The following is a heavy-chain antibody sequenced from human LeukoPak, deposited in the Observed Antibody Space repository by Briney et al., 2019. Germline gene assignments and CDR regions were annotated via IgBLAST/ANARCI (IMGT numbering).Heavy chain of an antibody. Sequence: PGGSLRLSCAASGFTFSSSWMAWVRQAPGKGLEWVANIKHDGNEKYYVDSVKGRFTISRDNAKNSLYLEMNSLRADDTAVYYCAGMDHFDYWGQGTLVTVSS. J-gene: IGHJ4*02. CDR1: GFTFSSSW. CDR3: AGMDHFDY. CDR2: IKHDGNEK. V-gene: IGHV3-7*01. D-gene: IGHD1-14*01.